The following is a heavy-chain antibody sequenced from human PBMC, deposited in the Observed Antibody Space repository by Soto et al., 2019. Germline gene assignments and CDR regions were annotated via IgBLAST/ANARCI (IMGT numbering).Heavy chain of an antibody. CDR1: XXTLTXXX. V-gene: IGHV1-24*01. J-gene: IGHJ3*02. CDR2: FDXEDGXT. D-gene: IGHD3-22*01. Sequence: SVKVSXXVSXXTLTXXXMHWVRXXXGEGLEWMGGFDXEDGXTXYXXKXQXXXXXXXXXSXXXXYMELSSLRSEDTAVYYCATWARVVVILVRAFDIWGQGTMVTVSS. CDR3: ATWARVVVILVRAFDI.